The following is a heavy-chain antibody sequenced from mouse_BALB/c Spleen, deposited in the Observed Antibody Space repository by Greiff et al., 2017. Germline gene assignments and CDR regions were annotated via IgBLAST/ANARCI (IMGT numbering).Heavy chain of an antibody. V-gene: IGHV5-4*02. CDR2: ISDGGSYT. D-gene: IGHD2-14*01. CDR3: ARGGYRYEGYYAMDY. CDR1: GFTFSDYY. Sequence: DVMLVESGGGLVKPGGSLKLSCAASGFTFSDYYMYWVRQTPEKRLEWVATISDGGSYTYYPDSVKGRFTISRDNAKNNLYLQMSSLKSEDTAMYYCARGGYRYEGYYAMDYWGQGTSVTVSS. J-gene: IGHJ4*01.